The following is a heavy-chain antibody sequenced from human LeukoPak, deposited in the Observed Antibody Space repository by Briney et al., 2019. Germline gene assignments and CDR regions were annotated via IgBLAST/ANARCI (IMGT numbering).Heavy chain of an antibody. J-gene: IGHJ4*02. V-gene: IGHV3-7*01. CDR1: GCTFSSYW. D-gene: IGHD4-17*01. CDR3: ARESGSVTSEVDFDY. Sequence: PGGSLRVSCAASGCTFSSYWMSWVRQAPGKGLEWVATIRQDGSQRYYADSVKGRFTISRDNAKNSLYLQMNSLRAEDTAVYYCARESGSVTSEVDFDYWGQGTLVTVSS. CDR2: IRQDGSQR.